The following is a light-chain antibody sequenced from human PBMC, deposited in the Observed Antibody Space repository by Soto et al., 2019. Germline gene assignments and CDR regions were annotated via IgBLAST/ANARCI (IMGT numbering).Light chain of an antibody. CDR3: ATWDDSLNGAV. V-gene: IGLV1-44*01. Sequence: QSVLTQPPSASGTPGQRVTISCSGSSSNIGSNGVTWYQQLPETAPKLLIHSNSERPSGVPDRFSGAKSGTSASLVISGLQSEDEAEFYCATWDDSLNGAVFGGGTTLTVL. J-gene: IGLJ2*01. CDR2: SNS. CDR1: SSNIGSNG.